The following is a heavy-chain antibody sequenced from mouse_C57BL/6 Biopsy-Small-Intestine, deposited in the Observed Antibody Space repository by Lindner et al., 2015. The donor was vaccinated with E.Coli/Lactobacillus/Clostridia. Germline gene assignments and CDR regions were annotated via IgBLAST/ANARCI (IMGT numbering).Heavy chain of an antibody. V-gene: IGHV1-84*01. D-gene: IGHD4-1*01. CDR1: GYSFTDFY. Sequence: VQLQESGPELVKPGASVKISCKASGYSFTDFYINWVKQRPGQGLEWIGWIYPGSGSTKYNEKFTSKATLTVDTSSNTAYIHLSSLTSEDSAVYFCARTGRVFDYWGQGTTLTVSS. J-gene: IGHJ2*01. CDR3: ARTGRVFDY. CDR2: IYPGSGST.